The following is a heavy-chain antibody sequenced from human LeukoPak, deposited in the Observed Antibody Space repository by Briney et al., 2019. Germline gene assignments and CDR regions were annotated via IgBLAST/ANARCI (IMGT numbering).Heavy chain of an antibody. CDR3: AKDLGYSGPNGMDV. CDR2: ISGSGGST. CDR1: GFTFSSYA. D-gene: IGHD5-12*01. Sequence: GGSLRLSCAASGFTFSSYAMSWVRQAPGKGLVWVSAISGSGGSTYYADSVKGRFAISRDNSKNTLYLQMNSLRAEDTAVYYCAKDLGYSGPNGMDVWGQGTTVTVSS. V-gene: IGHV3-23*01. J-gene: IGHJ6*02.